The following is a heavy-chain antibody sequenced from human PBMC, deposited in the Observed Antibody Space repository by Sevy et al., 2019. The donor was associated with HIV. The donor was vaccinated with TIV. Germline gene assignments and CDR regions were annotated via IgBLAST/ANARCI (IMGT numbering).Heavy chain of an antibody. CDR2: ISATGGST. Sequence: GGSLRLSCAASGFTLGSYTMNWVRQAPGEGLEWVASISATGGSTYYANSVKGRFTISRDVSKGLLYLQLNSLTAEDTAIFYCAKTLQKLPFHPHYFDYWGQGTLVTVSS. V-gene: IGHV3-23*01. J-gene: IGHJ4*02. CDR1: GFTLGSYT. D-gene: IGHD2-21*02. CDR3: AKTLQKLPFHPHYFDY.